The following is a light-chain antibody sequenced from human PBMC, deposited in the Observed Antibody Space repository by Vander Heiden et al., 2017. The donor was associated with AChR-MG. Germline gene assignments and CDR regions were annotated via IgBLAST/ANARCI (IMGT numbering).Light chain of an antibody. Sequence: QSALTQPAPVSGPPGQSITNSCTATSRDIGGYNYISWYQQHTGKVPKVLIFEVSNRPSGVSDRFSGSKSGNTASLTISGLQPEDEADYYCSSYTSSTTLIFGGGTKLTVL. CDR3: SSYTSSTTLI. CDR1: SRDIGGYNY. V-gene: IGLV2-14*01. CDR2: EVS. J-gene: IGLJ2*01.